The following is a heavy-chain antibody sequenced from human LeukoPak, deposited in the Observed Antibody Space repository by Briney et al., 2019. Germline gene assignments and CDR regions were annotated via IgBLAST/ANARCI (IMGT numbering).Heavy chain of an antibody. CDR2: INGDGSST. D-gene: IGHD2-15*01. CDR1: GFTFSDYY. J-gene: IGHJ4*02. V-gene: IGHV3-74*01. Sequence: PGGSLRLSCAASGFTFSDYYMHWVRQAPGKGLVWVSRINGDGSSTYYADSVRGRFTISRDNAKNTLYLQMFSLRVDDTAVYYCVRDPDRATWGDCSGGSCPPNYWGLGTLVTVSS. CDR3: VRDPDRATWGDCSGGSCPPNY.